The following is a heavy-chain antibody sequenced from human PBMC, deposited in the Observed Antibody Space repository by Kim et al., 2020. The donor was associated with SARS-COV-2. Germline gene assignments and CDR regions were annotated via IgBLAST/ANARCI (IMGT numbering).Heavy chain of an antibody. CDR2: MNPNSGNT. CDR1: GYTFTSYD. CDR3: ARGVVVAATPAWFDP. V-gene: IGHV1-8*01. D-gene: IGHD2-15*01. J-gene: IGHJ5*02. Sequence: ASVKVSCKASGYTFTSYDINWVRQATGQGLEWMGWMNPNSGNTGYAQKFQGRVTMTRNTSISTAYMELSSLRSEDTAVYYCARGVVVAATPAWFDPWGQGTLVTVSS.